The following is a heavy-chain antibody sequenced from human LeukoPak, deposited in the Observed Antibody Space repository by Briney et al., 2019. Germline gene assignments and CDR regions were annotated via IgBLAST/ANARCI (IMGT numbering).Heavy chain of an antibody. V-gene: IGHV1-18*01. CDR2: ISAYNGNT. Sequence: GASVKVSCTASGYTFTSYGISWVRQAPGQGLEWMGWISAYNGNTNYAQKLQGRVTMTTDTSTSTAYMELRSLRSDDTAVYYCARVHYGSGSYKRQTGPFDYWGQGTLVTVSS. J-gene: IGHJ4*02. D-gene: IGHD3-10*01. CDR3: ARVHYGSGSYKRQTGPFDY. CDR1: GYTFTSYG.